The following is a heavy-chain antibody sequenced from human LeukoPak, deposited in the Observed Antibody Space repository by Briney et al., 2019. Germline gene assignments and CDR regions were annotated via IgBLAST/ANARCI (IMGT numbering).Heavy chain of an antibody. CDR2: IYYSGSA. V-gene: IGHV4-59*01. Sequence: SETLSLTCTVSGGSISSYYWSWIRQPPGKGLEWIGYIYYSGSANYNPSLKSRVTISVDTSKNQFSLKLSSVTAADTAVYYCARPVSTVTTVFDYWGQGTLVTVSS. J-gene: IGHJ4*02. D-gene: IGHD4-17*01. CDR3: ARPVSTVTTVFDY. CDR1: GGSISSYY.